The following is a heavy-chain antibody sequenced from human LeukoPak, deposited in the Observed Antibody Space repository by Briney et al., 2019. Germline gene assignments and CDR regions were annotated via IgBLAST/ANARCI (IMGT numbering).Heavy chain of an antibody. D-gene: IGHD2-2*01. CDR1: GFTFSSYA. V-gene: IGHV3-30*04. CDR3: AKGPLRGTAAAIDY. Sequence: GGSLRLSCAASGFTFSSYAMHWVRQAPGKGLEWVAVISYDGRNKHYPDSVKGRFTISRDISTDTLWLQMDSLRTEDTAVYYCAKGPLRGTAAAIDYWSQGTLVTVSS. J-gene: IGHJ4*02. CDR2: ISYDGRNK.